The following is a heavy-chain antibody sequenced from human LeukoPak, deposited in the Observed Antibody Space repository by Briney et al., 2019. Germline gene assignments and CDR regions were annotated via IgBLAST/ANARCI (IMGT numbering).Heavy chain of an antibody. D-gene: IGHD3-9*01. CDR3: ARVAHNYDLLTGYYPYLDYFDF. Sequence: ASVKVSCKASGYTFTGYYMHWVRQAPGLGLEWTGWINPNSGGTYYAQKFQGRVTMTRDTSISTAYMELSRLRSDDTAVFYCARVAHNYDLLTGYYPYLDYFDFWGQGTLVTVSS. J-gene: IGHJ4*02. V-gene: IGHV1-2*02. CDR2: INPNSGGT. CDR1: GYTFTGYY.